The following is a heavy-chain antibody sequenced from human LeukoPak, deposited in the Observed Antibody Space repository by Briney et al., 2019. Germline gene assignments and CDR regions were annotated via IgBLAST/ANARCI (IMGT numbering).Heavy chain of an antibody. V-gene: IGHV1-8*01. D-gene: IGHD4-23*01. CDR3: ARGLTTVLTPPVY. Sequence: ASVKVSCKASGYTFTSYDINWVRHATGQGLEWMGWMNPNSGNTGYAQKFQGRVTMTRNTSISTAYMDLSSLRSEDTAVYYCARGLTTVLTPPVYWRQGTLVTVSS. CDR1: GYTFTSYD. J-gene: IGHJ4*02. CDR2: MNPNSGNT.